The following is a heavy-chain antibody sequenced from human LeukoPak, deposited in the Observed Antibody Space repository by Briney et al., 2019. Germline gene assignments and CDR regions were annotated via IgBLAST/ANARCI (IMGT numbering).Heavy chain of an antibody. CDR1: GFTFSSYG. D-gene: IGHD3-22*01. Sequence: GGSLRLFCAASGFTFSSYGIRWVRQAPGKGLEWVAVIWYDGSNKYYADSVKGRFTISRDNSKNTLYLQMNSLRAEDTAVYYCARDSSGYQWGQGTLVTVSS. J-gene: IGHJ4*02. CDR3: ARDSSGYQ. V-gene: IGHV3-33*01. CDR2: IWYDGSNK.